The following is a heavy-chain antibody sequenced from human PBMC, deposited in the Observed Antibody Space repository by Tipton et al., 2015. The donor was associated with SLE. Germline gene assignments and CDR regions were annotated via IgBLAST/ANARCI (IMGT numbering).Heavy chain of an antibody. V-gene: IGHV4-59*12. D-gene: IGHD4-11*01. CDR1: GGSLSSYY. CDR2: IYYSGST. Sequence: TLSLTCTVSGGSLSSYYWSWIRQPPGKGLEWIGYIYYSGSTNYNPSLKSRVTISVDRSKNQFSLKLSSVTAADTAVYYCASDNYVFDYWGQGTLVTVSS. J-gene: IGHJ4*02. CDR3: ASDNYVFDY.